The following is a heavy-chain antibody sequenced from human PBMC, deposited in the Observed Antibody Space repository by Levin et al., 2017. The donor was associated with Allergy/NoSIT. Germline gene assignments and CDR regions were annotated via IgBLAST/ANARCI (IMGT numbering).Heavy chain of an antibody. V-gene: IGHV4-39*01. CDR2: IYYSGST. J-gene: IGHJ5*02. CDR1: GGSISSSSYY. Sequence: SETLSLTCTVSGGSISSSSYYWGWIRQPPGKGLEWIGSIYYSGSTYYNPSLKSRVTIFVDTSKNQFSLKLSSVTAADTAVYYCARRDSSWATWAFDPWGQGTLVTVSS. CDR3: ARRDSSWATWAFDP. D-gene: IGHD6-13*01.